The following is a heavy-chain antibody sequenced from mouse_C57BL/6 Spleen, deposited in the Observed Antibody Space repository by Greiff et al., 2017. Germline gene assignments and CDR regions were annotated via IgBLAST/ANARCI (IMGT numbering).Heavy chain of an antibody. D-gene: IGHD1-1*01. CDR3: ARSGSGSSLYYFDY. J-gene: IGHJ2*01. Sequence: QVQLKESGAELARPGASVKLSCKASGYTFTSSGISWVKQRTGQGLEWIGEIYPRSGNTYYNEKFKGKATLTADKSSSTAYMELRSLTSEDSAVYFCARSGSGSSLYYFDYWGQGTTLTVSS. V-gene: IGHV1-81*01. CDR1: GYTFTSSG. CDR2: IYPRSGNT.